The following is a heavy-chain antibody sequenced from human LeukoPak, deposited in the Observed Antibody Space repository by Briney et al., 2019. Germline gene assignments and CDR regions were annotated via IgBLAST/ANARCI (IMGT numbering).Heavy chain of an antibody. V-gene: IGHV3-23*01. CDR2: IRTRGET. CDR3: ATLSYDVWTGVNWFDP. Sequence: PGGSLRLSCVASRFIFGGYAISWVRQAPGKGLEWVSGIRTRGETFYAESVKGRFAISRDIPKNTVYLQMNSLRAEDSAVYYCATLSYDVWTGVNWFDPWGQGTLVTVSS. J-gene: IGHJ5*02. CDR1: RFIFGGYA. D-gene: IGHD3-3*01.